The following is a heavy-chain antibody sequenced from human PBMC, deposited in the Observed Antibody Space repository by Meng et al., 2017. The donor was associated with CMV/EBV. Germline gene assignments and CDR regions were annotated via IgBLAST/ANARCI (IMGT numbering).Heavy chain of an antibody. V-gene: IGHV4-38-2*02. J-gene: IGHJ6*02. Sequence: SETLSLTCTVSGYSISSGYYWGWIRQPPGKGLEWIGSISHGGSAYYDPSLKSRVTISVDRSKNQISLKLNSVAAADTAVYYCARLLPRIAPAGRTYGVDVWGQGTTVTVSS. CDR2: ISHGGSA. D-gene: IGHD6-13*01. CDR1: GYSISSGYY. CDR3: ARLLPRIAPAGRTYGVDV.